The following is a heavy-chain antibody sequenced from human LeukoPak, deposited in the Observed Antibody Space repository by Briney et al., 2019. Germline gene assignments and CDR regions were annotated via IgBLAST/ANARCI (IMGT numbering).Heavy chain of an antibody. CDR2: FDGSGDGT. V-gene: IGHV3-23*01. CDR1: GFTFSDYA. CDR3: ARIGYCGSTSCYGDIDY. D-gene: IGHD2-2*01. J-gene: IGHJ4*02. Sequence: GGSLRLSCAASGFTFSDYAMSWVRQAPGKGLEWVSGFDGSGDGTYYVDSVKGRFTISRDNSENTVYLQMNSVRAEDTAVHYCARIGYCGSTSCYGDIDYWGQGTLVTVSS.